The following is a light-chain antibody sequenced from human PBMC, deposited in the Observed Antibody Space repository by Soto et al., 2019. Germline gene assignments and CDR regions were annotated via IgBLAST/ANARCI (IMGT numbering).Light chain of an antibody. Sequence: ELVMTQSPATLSVSPGERATLSCRASQSINSNLAWYQQKLGQAPRLFIFRASSRATGVPARFSGSGSGTEFNMTISSLQSEYFAVYYCQQYNNWPRATFGGGTKVEIK. CDR1: QSINSN. J-gene: IGKJ4*01. V-gene: IGKV3-15*01. CDR3: QQYNNWPRAT. CDR2: RAS.